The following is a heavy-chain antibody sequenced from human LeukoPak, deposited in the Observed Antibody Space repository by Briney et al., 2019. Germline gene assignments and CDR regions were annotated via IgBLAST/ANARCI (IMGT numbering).Heavy chain of an antibody. CDR3: ASKGKYCSSTSCYNHNWFDP. D-gene: IGHD2-2*02. J-gene: IGHJ5*02. CDR2: MNPNSGNT. V-gene: IGHV1-8*01. CDR1: GYTFTSYD. Sequence: ASVKVSCKASGYTFTSYDINWVRQATGQGLEWMGWMNPNSGNTGYAQKFQGRVTMTRNTSISTAYMELSSLRSEDTAVYYCASKGKYCSSTSCYNHNWFDPWCQGTLVTVSS.